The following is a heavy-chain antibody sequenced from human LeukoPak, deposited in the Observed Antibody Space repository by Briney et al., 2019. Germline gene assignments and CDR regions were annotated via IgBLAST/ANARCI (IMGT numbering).Heavy chain of an antibody. Sequence: SGGSLRLSCAASGFTFSTYWMSWVRQAPGKGLEWVANTKQDESEKYYVDSVKGRFTISRDNAKSSLYLQMDSLRAEDTAVYYCARVRVKGGSVDYWGQGTLVTVSS. D-gene: IGHD5-12*01. CDR3: ARVRVKGGSVDY. V-gene: IGHV3-7*04. J-gene: IGHJ4*02. CDR2: TKQDESEK. CDR1: GFTFSTYW.